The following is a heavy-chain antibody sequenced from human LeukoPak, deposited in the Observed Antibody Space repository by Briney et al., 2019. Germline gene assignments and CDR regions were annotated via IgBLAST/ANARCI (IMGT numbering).Heavy chain of an antibody. V-gene: IGHV1-2*06. D-gene: IGHD1-26*01. Sequence: ASMKVSCKASGYTFTGYYMHWVRQAPGQGLEWMGRINPNSGGTNYAQKFQGRVTMTRDTSISPAYMELSRLRSDDTAVYYCARVRSSGSYHDYWGQGTLVTVSS. J-gene: IGHJ4*02. CDR1: GYTFTGYY. CDR3: ARVRSSGSYHDY. CDR2: INPNSGGT.